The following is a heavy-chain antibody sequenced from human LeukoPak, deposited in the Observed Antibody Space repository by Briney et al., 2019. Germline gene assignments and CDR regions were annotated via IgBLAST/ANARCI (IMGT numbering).Heavy chain of an antibody. J-gene: IGHJ4*02. CDR3: ARNITSLIPAGYFDY. CDR2: IYYSGST. Sequence: SETLSLTCTVSGGSMSSNTYYWGWIRQPPGKGLEWIGSIYYSGSTYYNPSLKSRVTISIDMSKNQFFLKLTSVTAADTAVYYCARNITSLIPAGYFDYWGQGTLVAVSS. D-gene: IGHD2-2*01. V-gene: IGHV4-39*01. CDR1: GGSMSSNTYY.